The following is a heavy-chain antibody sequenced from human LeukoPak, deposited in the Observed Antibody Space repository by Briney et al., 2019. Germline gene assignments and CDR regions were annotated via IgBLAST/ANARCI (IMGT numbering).Heavy chain of an antibody. V-gene: IGHV4-4*02. Sequence: PSGTLSLTCAVSGGSISNNNWWSWVRQPPGKGLEWIGEIFHSGTTNYNPSLKSRVTILVDKSKNHFSLKLSSVTAADTAVYYCASLHAVTLNSFGFWGRGTLVTVSS. D-gene: IGHD4-17*01. CDR2: IFHSGTT. CDR3: ASLHAVTLNSFGF. CDR1: GGSISNNNW. J-gene: IGHJ4*02.